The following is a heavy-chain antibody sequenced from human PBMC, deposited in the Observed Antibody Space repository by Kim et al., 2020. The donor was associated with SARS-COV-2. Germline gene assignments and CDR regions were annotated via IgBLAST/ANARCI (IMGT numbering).Heavy chain of an antibody. CDR2: ISAYNGNT. Sequence: ASVKVSCKASGYTFTSYGNSWVRQAPGQGLDWMGWISAYNGNTNYALKLQGRVTMTTDTSTSTAYMELRSLRSDDTAVYYCARGGGDYGGDAFDIWGQGTMVTVSS. D-gene: IGHD4-17*01. CDR3: ARGGGDYGGDAFDI. J-gene: IGHJ3*02. V-gene: IGHV1-18*01. CDR1: GYTFTSYG.